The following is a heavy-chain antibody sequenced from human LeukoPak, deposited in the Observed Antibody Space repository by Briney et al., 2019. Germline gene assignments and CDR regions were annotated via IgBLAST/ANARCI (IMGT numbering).Heavy chain of an antibody. CDR1: RFTFSSYV. Sequence: GGSLRLSCAASRFTFSSYVMSWVRQAPGKGLEWVSAISDSGGSTYYADSVKGRFTISRDNSKNTLYLQMNSLRAEDTAVYYCAKRGAEVGATVAPGDYWGQGTLVTVSS. V-gene: IGHV3-23*01. D-gene: IGHD1-26*01. CDR3: AKRGAEVGATVAPGDY. J-gene: IGHJ4*02. CDR2: ISDSGGST.